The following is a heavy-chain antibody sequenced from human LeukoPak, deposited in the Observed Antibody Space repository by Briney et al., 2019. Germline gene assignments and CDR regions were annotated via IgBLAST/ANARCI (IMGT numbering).Heavy chain of an antibody. D-gene: IGHD5-24*01. CDR3: ARHAYNYGLDYFDH. V-gene: IGHV4-39*01. Sequence: SGTLSLTCIVSGESINNRDSYWGWIRQTPGKGLQWIGSIYYSGGTYSNPSLKSRVRMSVDTSKNHFSLELTSVTAADTAVYYCARHAYNYGLDYFDHWGQGTLVTVSS. CDR1: GESINNRDSY. J-gene: IGHJ4*02. CDR2: IYYSGGT.